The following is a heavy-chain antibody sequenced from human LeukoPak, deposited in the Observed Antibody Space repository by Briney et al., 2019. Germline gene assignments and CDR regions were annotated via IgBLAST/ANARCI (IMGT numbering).Heavy chain of an antibody. J-gene: IGHJ5*02. CDR3: ARDGVSIYDSSGYHNWFDH. CDR1: GYTFTGYY. Sequence: GASVKVSCKASGYTFTGYYMHWVRQAPGQGLEWMGWIDPNSGGTNYAQKFQGRVTMTRDTSISTAYMELSRLRSDDTAVYYCARDGVSIYDSSGYHNWFDHRGQGTLVTVSS. CDR2: IDPNSGGT. V-gene: IGHV1-2*02. D-gene: IGHD3-22*01.